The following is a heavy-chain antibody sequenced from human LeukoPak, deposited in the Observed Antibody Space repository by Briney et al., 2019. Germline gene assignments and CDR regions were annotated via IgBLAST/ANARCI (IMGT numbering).Heavy chain of an antibody. V-gene: IGHV5-10-1*01. CDR3: ARGRDVVAATSSDY. J-gene: IGHJ4*02. CDR2: IDPSDSYT. CDR1: GYSFTSYR. D-gene: IGHD2-15*01. Sequence: GESLKISCKGSGYSFTSYRISWVRQMPGKGLEWMGRIDPSDSYTNYSPSFQGHVTISADKSISTAYLQWSSLKASDTAMYYCARGRDVVAATSSDYWGQGTLVTVSS.